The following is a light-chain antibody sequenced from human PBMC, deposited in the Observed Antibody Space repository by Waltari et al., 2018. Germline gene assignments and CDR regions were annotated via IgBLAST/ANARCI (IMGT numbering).Light chain of an antibody. CDR1: QSISSN. V-gene: IGKV3-15*01. CDR3: HQYNNWPPST. J-gene: IGKJ4*01. Sequence: EIVMTQSPATLSVSPGERVTLSCRASQSISSNLAWYQQKPGQAPRLLIYGASTRATGIPARFSGSGSATDFTFTISSLQSEDFAVYYCHQYNNWPPSTFGGGTKVEIK. CDR2: GAS.